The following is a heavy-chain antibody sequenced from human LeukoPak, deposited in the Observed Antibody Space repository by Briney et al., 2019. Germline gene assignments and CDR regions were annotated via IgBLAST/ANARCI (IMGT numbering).Heavy chain of an antibody. Sequence: PGESLKISCKGSGYTFTNYWIAWVRQMPGKGLEWMGIIYSGDSDTRYSPSFQGQVTFSADKSINTAYLQWSSLKTSDTAMYYCARPGTVAAYFYYWGQGTLVTVSS. J-gene: IGHJ4*02. V-gene: IGHV5-51*01. CDR3: ARPGTVAAYFYY. D-gene: IGHD6-19*01. CDR1: GYTFTNYW. CDR2: IYSGDSDT.